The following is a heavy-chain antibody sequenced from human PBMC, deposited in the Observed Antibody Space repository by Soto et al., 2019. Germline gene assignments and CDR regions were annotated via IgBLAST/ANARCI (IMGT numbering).Heavy chain of an antibody. J-gene: IGHJ5*01. CDR1: GGSFNGHS. CDR3: STRAYDTNGYYRFDP. Sequence: QVQLQQWGAGLLKPSETLSLTCAVYGGSFNGHSWTWIRQSPGKGLEWIGDINHSGRVNYSPSLKSRVTISLDTSKNQFSLTLSAVTAADTAMYYCSTRAYDTNGYYRFDPWGQGTLVTVSS. D-gene: IGHD3-22*01. V-gene: IGHV4-34*01. CDR2: INHSGRV.